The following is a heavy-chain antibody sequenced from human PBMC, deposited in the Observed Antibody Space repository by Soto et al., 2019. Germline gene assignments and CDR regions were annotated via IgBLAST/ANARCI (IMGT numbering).Heavy chain of an antibody. V-gene: IGHV1-18*01. CDR1: GYSFPNHE. Sequence: ASVKVSCKASGYSFPNHEISWVRQAPGQGLEWMGWISAYNGNTNYAQKLQGRVTMTTDTSTSTAYMELRSLRSDDTAVYYCARDSPPPREWGQGTLVTVSS. CDR3: ARDSPPPRE. J-gene: IGHJ4*02. CDR2: ISAYNGNT.